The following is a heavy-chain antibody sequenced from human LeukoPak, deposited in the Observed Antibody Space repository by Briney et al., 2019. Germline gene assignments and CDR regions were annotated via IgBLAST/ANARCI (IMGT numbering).Heavy chain of an antibody. V-gene: IGHV3-15*01. D-gene: IGHD3-10*01. CDR1: GFTFSNAW. Sequence: GGSLRLSCAASGFTFSNAWMSWVRQAPGKGLEWVGRIKSKTDGGTTDYAAPVKGRFTISRDDSKNTLYLQVNSLKTKDTAVYYCTTDYKGDVGGGVDIWGQGTMVTVSS. J-gene: IGHJ3*02. CDR2: IKSKTDGGTT. CDR3: TTDYKGDVGGGVDI.